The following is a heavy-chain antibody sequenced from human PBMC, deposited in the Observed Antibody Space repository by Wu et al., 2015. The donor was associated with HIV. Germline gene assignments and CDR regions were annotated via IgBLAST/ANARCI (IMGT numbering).Heavy chain of an antibody. CDR1: GGTFSSYA. Sequence: QVQLVQSGAEVKKPGSSVKVSCKASGGTFSSYAISWVRQAPGQGLEWMGGIIPIFGTANYAQKFQGRVTITADESTSTAYMELSSLRSEDTAVYYCARADLTIFGVVTTKPRGDYYYYYMDVWGKGTTVTVSS. D-gene: IGHD3-3*01. J-gene: IGHJ6*03. V-gene: IGHV1-69*12. CDR3: ARADLTIFGVVTTKPRGDYYYYYMDV. CDR2: IIPIFGTA.